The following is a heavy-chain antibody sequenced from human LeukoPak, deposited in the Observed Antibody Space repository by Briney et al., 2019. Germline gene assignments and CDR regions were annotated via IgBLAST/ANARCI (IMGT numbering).Heavy chain of an antibody. D-gene: IGHD6-19*01. CDR2: MNPNSGNT. J-gene: IGHJ4*02. Sequence: ASVKVSCTASGYTFTSYDINWVRQATGQGLEWMGWMNPNSGNTGYAQKFQGRVTMTRNTSISTAYMELSSLRSEDTAVYYCARVGWSDSGWYVGDWGQGTLVTVSS. CDR3: ARVGWSDSGWYVGD. CDR1: GYTFTSYD. V-gene: IGHV1-8*01.